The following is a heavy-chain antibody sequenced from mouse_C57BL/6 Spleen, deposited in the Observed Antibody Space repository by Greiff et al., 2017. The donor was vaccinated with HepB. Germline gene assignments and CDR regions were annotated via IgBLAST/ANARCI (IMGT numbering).Heavy chain of an antibody. V-gene: IGHV1-61*01. J-gene: IGHJ2*01. Sequence: VQLQQPRAELVRPGSSVKLSCKASGYTFTSYWIDWVKQRPGQGLEWIGNIYPSDSETHYNQKFKDKATLTVDKSSSTAYMQLSSLTSEDSAVYYCAAYYYGSSYPEFDYWGQGTTLTVSS. CDR1: GYTFTSYW. CDR3: AAYYYGSSYPEFDY. CDR2: IYPSDSET. D-gene: IGHD1-1*01.